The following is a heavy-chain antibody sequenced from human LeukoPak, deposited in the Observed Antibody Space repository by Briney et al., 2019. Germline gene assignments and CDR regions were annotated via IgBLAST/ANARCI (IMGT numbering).Heavy chain of an antibody. Sequence: GRSLRLSCAASGLTFSSHAMHWVRQAPGKGLEWVAVISYDGSNKYYADSVKGRFTISRDNSKNTLYLQMNSLRAEDTAVYYCAKGDYGGNPGYFDYWGQGTLVTVSS. CDR3: AKGDYGGNPGYFDY. J-gene: IGHJ4*02. V-gene: IGHV3-30-3*01. CDR1: GLTFSSHA. CDR2: ISYDGSNK. D-gene: IGHD4-23*01.